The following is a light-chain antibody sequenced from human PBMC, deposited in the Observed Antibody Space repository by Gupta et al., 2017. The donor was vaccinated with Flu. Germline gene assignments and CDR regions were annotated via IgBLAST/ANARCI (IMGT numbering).Light chain of an antibody. CDR3: QQENNCPRT. Sequence: PAPLAASPDDRATLSCRASQSVRRKLAWYQQKPGQAPRLLIYGASTRAIGFPARFSGSGSGTEFTLTISRRQSEDFAVYYCQQENNCPRTFGQGTKVEIK. J-gene: IGKJ1*01. CDR2: GAS. V-gene: IGKV3-15*01. CDR1: QSVRRK.